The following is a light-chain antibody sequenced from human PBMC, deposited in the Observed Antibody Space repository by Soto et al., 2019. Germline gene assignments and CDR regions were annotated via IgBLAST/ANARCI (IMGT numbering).Light chain of an antibody. V-gene: IGKV3-20*01. CDR3: QQYGSSPLT. CDR1: QSVSSSY. CDR2: GAS. J-gene: IGKJ4*01. Sequence: EIVLTQSPGTPSLSPGERATLSCRASQSVSSSYLAWYQQKTGQAPRLLIYGASSRATGIPDRFSGSGSGTDFTLTISRLEPEDFAVYYCQQYGSSPLTFGGGTKVEIK.